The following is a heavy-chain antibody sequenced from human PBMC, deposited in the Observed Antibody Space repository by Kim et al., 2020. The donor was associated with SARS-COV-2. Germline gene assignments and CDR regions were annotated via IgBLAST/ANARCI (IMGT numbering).Heavy chain of an antibody. CDR2: INAGSGNT. CDR1: GFTFSDYA. Sequence: ASVKVSCKASGFTFSDYAMYWVRQAPGQRLEWMGWINAGSGNTRYSQKFQGRVTITWDTSASTAYMDLTSLRLEDTAVYYCARERFGGSFDYWGQGTLVT. D-gene: IGHD3-10*01. CDR3: ARERFGGSFDY. V-gene: IGHV1-3*01. J-gene: IGHJ4*02.